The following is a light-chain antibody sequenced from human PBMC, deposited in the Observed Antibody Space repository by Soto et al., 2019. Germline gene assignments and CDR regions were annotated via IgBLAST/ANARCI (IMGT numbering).Light chain of an antibody. CDR2: HTS. Sequence: EIVLTQSPVTLSLYPGERATLSCRASQSIGTYLVWYQQKPDQAPRLLIYHTSNRATGIPARFSGSGSGTDFTLTISGLEPEDFAVYYCQQRSDWTRTFGQGTKVEVK. CDR3: QQRSDWTRT. J-gene: IGKJ1*01. V-gene: IGKV3-11*01. CDR1: QSIGTY.